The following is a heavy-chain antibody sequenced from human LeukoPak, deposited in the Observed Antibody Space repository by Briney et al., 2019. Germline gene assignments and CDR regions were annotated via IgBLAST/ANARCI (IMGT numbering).Heavy chain of an antibody. Sequence: ASVKVSCKASGYTFTSYYMHWVRQAPGQGLEWMGIINPSGGSTSYARKFQGRVTMTRDMSTSTVYMELSSLRSEDTAVYYCARVMGKEFYGDDYWGQGTLVAVSS. CDR2: INPSGGST. D-gene: IGHD4-17*01. CDR1: GYTFTSYY. CDR3: ARVMGKEFYGDDY. V-gene: IGHV1-46*01. J-gene: IGHJ4*02.